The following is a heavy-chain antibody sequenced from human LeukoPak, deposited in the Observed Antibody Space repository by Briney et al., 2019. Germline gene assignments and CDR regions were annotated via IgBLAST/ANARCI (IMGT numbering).Heavy chain of an antibody. CDR2: ISSSSSTI. CDR3: AKVGIGSSGYYYGFDY. D-gene: IGHD3-22*01. CDR1: GLTFSSYS. Sequence: PEGSLRLSCAASGLTFSSYSMNWVRQAPGKGLEWVSYISSSSSTIYYADSVKGRFTISRDNAKNSLYLQMNSLRAEDTAVYYCAKVGIGSSGYYYGFDYWGQGTLVTVSS. V-gene: IGHV3-48*04. J-gene: IGHJ4*02.